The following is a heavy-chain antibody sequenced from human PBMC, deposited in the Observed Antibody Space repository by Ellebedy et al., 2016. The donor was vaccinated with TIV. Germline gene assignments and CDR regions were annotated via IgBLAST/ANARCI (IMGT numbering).Heavy chain of an antibody. CDR2: INDVGTT. CDR3: ARCYTGTNWFDP. D-gene: IGHD2-2*02. J-gene: IGHJ5*02. Sequence: MPGGSLRLSCAVYGASLSGYQWSWIRLSPGKGLQWIGEINDVGTTNYNPSLKSRVTISVDTSKIQFSLKLSSVTAADTAIYYCARCYTGTNWFDPWGQGTLVTVSS. V-gene: IGHV4-34*01. CDR1: GASLSGYQ.